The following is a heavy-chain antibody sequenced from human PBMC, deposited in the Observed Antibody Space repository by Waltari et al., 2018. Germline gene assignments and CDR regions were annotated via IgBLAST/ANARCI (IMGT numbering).Heavy chain of an antibody. D-gene: IGHD6-13*01. CDR3: ARAMRASELRTRIAAAGFDY. CDR2: IYYSGST. Sequence: QVQLQESGPGLVKPSETLSLTCTVSGGSISSYYWSWIRQPPGKGLGWIGYIYYSGSTNYNPSRKSRVTISVDTSKNQCSLKLSSVTAADTAVYYCARAMRASELRTRIAAAGFDYWGQGTLVTVSS. CDR1: GGSISSYY. J-gene: IGHJ4*02. V-gene: IGHV4-59*01.